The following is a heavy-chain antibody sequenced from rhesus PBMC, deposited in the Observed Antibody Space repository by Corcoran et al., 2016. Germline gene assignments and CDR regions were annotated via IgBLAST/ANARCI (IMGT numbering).Heavy chain of an antibody. Sequence: QVQLQESGPGLVKPSETLSFTCAVSGYSISSAYGWGWLRPPPGKGLEGIGYIGGSSGSSSYNPSLKSRVTISKDTSKNQFSLKLSSVTAADTAVYYCARDRDGLSWGQGVLVTVSS. CDR2: IGGSSGSS. V-gene: IGHV4-127*01. CDR3: ARDRDGLS. CDR1: GYSISSAYG. J-gene: IGHJ4*01. D-gene: IGHD3-3*01.